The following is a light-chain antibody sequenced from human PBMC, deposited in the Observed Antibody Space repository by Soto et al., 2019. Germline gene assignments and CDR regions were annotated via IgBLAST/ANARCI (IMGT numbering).Light chain of an antibody. Sequence: QSALTQPASVSGSPGQSIALSFTCTSGDVGGYDYVSWYQQHPDKAPKLMIYEVTKRPSWVSNRFSGSKSGNTASLTISGLQPEDEADYYCSSHTSGSTRVFGSGTKLTVL. J-gene: IGLJ1*01. CDR2: EVT. CDR1: SGDVGGYDY. CDR3: SSHTSGSTRV. V-gene: IGLV2-14*01.